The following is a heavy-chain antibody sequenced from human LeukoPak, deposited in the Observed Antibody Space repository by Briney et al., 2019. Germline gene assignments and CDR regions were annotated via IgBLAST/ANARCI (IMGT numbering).Heavy chain of an antibody. D-gene: IGHD6-13*01. Sequence: SETLSLTCAVYGGSFSGYYWSWIRQPPGKGLEWIGEINHSGSTNYNPSLKSRVTISEDTSKNQFSLKLSSVTAADTAVYYCARVGIAAADTHAIDYWGQGTLVTVSS. J-gene: IGHJ4*02. CDR3: ARVGIAAADTHAIDY. CDR2: INHSGST. CDR1: GGSFSGYY. V-gene: IGHV4-34*01.